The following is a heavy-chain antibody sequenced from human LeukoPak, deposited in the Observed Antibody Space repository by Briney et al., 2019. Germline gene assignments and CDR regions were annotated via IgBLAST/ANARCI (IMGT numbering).Heavy chain of an antibody. D-gene: IGHD4-17*01. Sequence: SQTLSLTCTVSGGSIRSGDYYWSWIRQPPGKGLEWIGYIYYSGSTYYNPSLKSRVTVSVDTSKNQFSLKLSSVTAADTAVYYCASSTVTTFGYYYGMDVWGQGTTVTVSS. J-gene: IGHJ6*02. V-gene: IGHV4-30-4*01. CDR3: ASSTVTTFGYYYGMDV. CDR2: IYYSGST. CDR1: GGSIRSGDYY.